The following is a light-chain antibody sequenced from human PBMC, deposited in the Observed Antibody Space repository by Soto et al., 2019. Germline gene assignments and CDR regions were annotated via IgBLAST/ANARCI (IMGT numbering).Light chain of an antibody. CDR3: QQYNTYST. CDR1: HSISSW. V-gene: IGKV1-5*01. Sequence: DIQMTQSPSTLSASVGDRVTITCRASHSISSWLAWYQQKPGKAPKPLIYDASTLKTGVPSRYSGSGSGSEFNFTITGLQPDDFATYFCQQYNTYSTFGQGTRLEIK. J-gene: IGKJ5*01. CDR2: DAS.